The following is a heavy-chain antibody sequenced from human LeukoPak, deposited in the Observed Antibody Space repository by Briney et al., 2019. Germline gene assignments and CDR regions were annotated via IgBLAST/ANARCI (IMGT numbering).Heavy chain of an antibody. Sequence: SSETLSLTCTVSGDSISGGTYYWSWIRQPPGKALEWIGYMYHSGSPYYNPSLKSRVTISVDRSKNQFSLKLSSVTAADTAVYYCARYTSTMVRGVRRGYYFDYWGQGTLVTVSS. CDR2: MYHSGSP. CDR1: GDSISGGTYY. J-gene: IGHJ4*02. V-gene: IGHV4-30-2*01. CDR3: ARYTSTMVRGVRRGYYFDY. D-gene: IGHD3-10*01.